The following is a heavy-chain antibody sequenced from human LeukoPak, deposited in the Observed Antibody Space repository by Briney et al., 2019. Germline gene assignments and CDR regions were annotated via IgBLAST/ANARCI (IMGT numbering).Heavy chain of an antibody. CDR3: ARDPGTAAGYFDY. Sequence: PSETLSLTCTLSGGSIISYYWSWVRQPPGRGLEWIGYIYYSGSTNYNPSLKSRVTISVDTSKNQFSLKLSSVTAADTAVYYCARDPGTAAGYFDYWGQGTLVTVSS. CDR2: IYYSGST. D-gene: IGHD6-13*01. J-gene: IGHJ4*02. V-gene: IGHV4-59*01. CDR1: GGSIISYY.